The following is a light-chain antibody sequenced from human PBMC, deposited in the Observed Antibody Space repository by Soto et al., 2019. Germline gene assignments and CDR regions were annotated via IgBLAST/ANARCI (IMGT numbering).Light chain of an antibody. Sequence: MTQSPSNLSGSVGDRVTITCRASQTISRWLAWYHQKPGKAPKLLIYNASTLKSSVPSRFSGSGSATEFTLTISSRQPDDFSTYYCQHYNSYSEAFGQGTKVELK. CDR1: QTISRW. CDR3: QHYNSYSEA. J-gene: IGKJ1*01. V-gene: IGKV1-5*03. CDR2: NAS.